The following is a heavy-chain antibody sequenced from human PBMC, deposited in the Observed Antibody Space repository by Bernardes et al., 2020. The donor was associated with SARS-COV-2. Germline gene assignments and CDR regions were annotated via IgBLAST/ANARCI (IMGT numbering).Heavy chain of an antibody. J-gene: IGHJ4*02. D-gene: IGHD2-21*01. CDR3: AKDSRPDSAWNFDS. CDR2: LCRSGTP. V-gene: IGHV3-66*01. Sequence: AGSVSHPRSPSGLTHCVLLMLGAAAARGRAVEWLLVLCRSGTPYYGDPVKGRFTIHRDNSKNTVYLQRNSLRAEDTAIYYCAKDSRPDSAWNFDSWDQGNLVTITS. CDR1: GLTHCVL.